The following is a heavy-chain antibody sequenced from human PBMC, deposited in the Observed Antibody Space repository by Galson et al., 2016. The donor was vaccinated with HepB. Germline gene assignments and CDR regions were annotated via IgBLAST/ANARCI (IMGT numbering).Heavy chain of an antibody. CDR2: IRRNPDVGTT. J-gene: IGHJ4*02. D-gene: IGHD2-8*02. Sequence: SLRLSCAASGFTFSNAWLTWVRQAPGKGLERDGRIRRNPDVGTTDYAAPVKSRFTITRDDSKNMLYLEMTNLKTEDTAVYYCTTEYWFRLDYWGQGALVTVSS. CDR1: GFTFSNAW. CDR3: TTEYWFRLDY. V-gene: IGHV3-15*01.